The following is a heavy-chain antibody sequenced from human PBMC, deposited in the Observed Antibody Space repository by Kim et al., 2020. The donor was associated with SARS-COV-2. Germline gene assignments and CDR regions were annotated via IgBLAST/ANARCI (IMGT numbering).Heavy chain of an antibody. D-gene: IGHD3-22*01. J-gene: IGHJ3*02. CDR3: ARDGDYYDSSGHVGAFDI. CDR2: ISSSSSYI. CDR1: GFTFSSYS. Sequence: GGSLRLSCAASGFTFSSYSMNWVRQAPGKGLEWVSSISSSSSYIYYADSVKGRFTISRDNAKNSLYLQMNSLRAEDTAVYDCARDGDYYDSSGHVGAFDIWGQGTMVTVSS. V-gene: IGHV3-21*01.